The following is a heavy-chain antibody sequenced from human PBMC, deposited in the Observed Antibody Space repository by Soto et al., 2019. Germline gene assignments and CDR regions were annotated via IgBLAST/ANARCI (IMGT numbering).Heavy chain of an antibody. CDR1: GGSISSGGYY. Sequence: SETLSLTFTVSGGSISSGGYYWSWIRQHPGKGLEWIGYIYYSGSTYYNPSLKSRVTISADTSKNQFSLKLTSVTAADTAVYYCARSLDVVVTAPFYYVMGVWGQGTTVTVSS. CDR2: IYYSGST. CDR3: ARSLDVVVTAPFYYVMGV. V-gene: IGHV4-31*03. D-gene: IGHD2-21*02. J-gene: IGHJ6*02.